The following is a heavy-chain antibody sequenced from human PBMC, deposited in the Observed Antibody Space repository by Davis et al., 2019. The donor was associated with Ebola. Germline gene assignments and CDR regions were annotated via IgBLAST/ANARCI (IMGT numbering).Heavy chain of an antibody. J-gene: IGHJ3*02. Sequence: GESLKISCAASGFTFSSYGMHWVRQAPGKGLEWVAVISYDGSNKYYADSVKGRFTISRDNSKNTLYLQMNSLRAEDTAVYYCARDENYYGSGSYYYAFDIWGQGTMVTVSS. CDR2: ISYDGSNK. CDR3: ARDENYYGSGSYYYAFDI. V-gene: IGHV3-30*03. CDR1: GFTFSSYG. D-gene: IGHD3-10*01.